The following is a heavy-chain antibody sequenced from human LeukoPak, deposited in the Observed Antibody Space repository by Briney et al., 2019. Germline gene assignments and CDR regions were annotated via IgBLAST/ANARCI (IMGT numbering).Heavy chain of an antibody. D-gene: IGHD5-18*01. V-gene: IGHV4-59*01. CDR2: IYYSGST. CDR1: GGSITSYY. CDR3: ARGAAGYSYG. J-gene: IGHJ4*02. Sequence: PSGTLSLTCTVSGGSITSYYWSWIRQPPGKGLEWIGHIYYSGSTNYNPSLKSRVTISIDTSKNQFSLRLSSVTAADTAVYYCARGAAGYSYGWGQGTLVTVSS.